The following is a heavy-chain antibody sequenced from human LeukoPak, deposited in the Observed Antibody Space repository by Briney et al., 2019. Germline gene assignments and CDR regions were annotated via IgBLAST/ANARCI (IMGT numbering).Heavy chain of an antibody. D-gene: IGHD4-23*01. CDR3: ARGGNSKAFDI. V-gene: IGHV3-66*01. CDR1: GFTVSSNY. Sequence: PGGSLRLSCAASGFTVSSNYMNWVRQAPGKGLEWVSVIYSGGSTYYADSVKGRFTISRDNSKNTLFLQMDSLRAEDSAVYYCARGGNSKAFDIWGQGTLVTVSS. CDR2: IYSGGST. J-gene: IGHJ3*02.